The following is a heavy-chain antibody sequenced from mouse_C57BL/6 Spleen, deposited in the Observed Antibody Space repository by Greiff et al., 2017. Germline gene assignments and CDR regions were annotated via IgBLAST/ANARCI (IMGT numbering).Heavy chain of an antibody. CDR3: ARVWGFDY. CDR2: MNPNNGGT. CDR1: GYTFTDYS. V-gene: IGHV1-26*01. D-gene: IGHD4-1*01. J-gene: IGHJ2*01. Sequence: EVQLLQSGPELVKPGASVKISGKASGYTFTDYSMNWVKRSHGKSLEWIGDMNPNNGGTSSNQKFKGKATVTVDKSSVTAYMVLRSLTSEDSAVYYCARVWGFDYRGQGTTLTVSS.